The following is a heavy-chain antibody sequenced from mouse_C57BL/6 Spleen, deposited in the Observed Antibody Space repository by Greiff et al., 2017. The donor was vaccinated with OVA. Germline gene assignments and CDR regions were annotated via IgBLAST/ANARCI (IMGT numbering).Heavy chain of an antibody. CDR2: IWRGGST. D-gene: IGHD2-4*01. J-gene: IGHJ1*03. Sequence: QVQLQQSGPGLVQPSQRLSITCTVSGFSLTSYGVHWVRQSPGKGLEWLGVIWRGGSTDYNAAFMSRLSITKDNSKSQVFFKMNSLQADDTAIYYCAKNIYYDYDWYFDVWGTGTTVTVSS. V-gene: IGHV2-5*01. CDR1: GFSLTSYG. CDR3: AKNIYYDYDWYFDV.